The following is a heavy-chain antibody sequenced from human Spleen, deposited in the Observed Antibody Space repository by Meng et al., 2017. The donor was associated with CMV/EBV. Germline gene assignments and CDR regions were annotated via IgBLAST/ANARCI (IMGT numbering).Heavy chain of an antibody. CDR1: GYGFSNYW. CDR2: IYPGDSDT. J-gene: IGHJ3*02. D-gene: IGHD6-13*01. V-gene: IGHV5-51*01. Sequence: GGSLRLSCKGSGYGFSNYWIGWVRQMPGKGLEWMGIIYPGDSDTRYSPSFQGQVTISADKSISTVYLQWSSLKASDTAMYYCASALSSISYRNAFDIWGQGTMVTVSS. CDR3: ASALSSISYRNAFDI.